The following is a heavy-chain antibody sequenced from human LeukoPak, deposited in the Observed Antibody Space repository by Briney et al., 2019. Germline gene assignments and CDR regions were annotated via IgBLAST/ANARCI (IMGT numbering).Heavy chain of an antibody. Sequence: SETLSLTCAVYGGSFSGYYWSWIRQPPGKGLEWIGEINHSGSTNYNPSLKSRVTISVDTSKNQFSLKLSSVTAADAAVYYCARGQRGVMGYWGQGTLVTVSS. CDR2: INHSGST. CDR3: ARGQRGVMGY. J-gene: IGHJ4*02. CDR1: GGSFSGYY. D-gene: IGHD3-10*01. V-gene: IGHV4-34*01.